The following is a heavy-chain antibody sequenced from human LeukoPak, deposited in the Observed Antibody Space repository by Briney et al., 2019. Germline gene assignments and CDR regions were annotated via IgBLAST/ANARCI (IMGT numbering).Heavy chain of an antibody. J-gene: IGHJ6*02. Sequence: VASVKVSCKASGYTFTSYDINWVRQATGQGLEWMGWMNPNSGNTGYAQKFQGRVTMTRNTSISTAYMELSSLRSEDTAVYYCASGVAARPLYYYGMDVWGQGTTVTVSS. CDR3: ASGVAARPLYYYGMDV. CDR2: MNPNSGNT. D-gene: IGHD6-6*01. CDR1: GYTFTSYD. V-gene: IGHV1-8*01.